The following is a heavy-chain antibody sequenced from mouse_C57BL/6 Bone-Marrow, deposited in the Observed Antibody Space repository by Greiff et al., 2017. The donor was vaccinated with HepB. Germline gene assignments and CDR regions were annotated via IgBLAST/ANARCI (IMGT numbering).Heavy chain of an antibody. CDR3: ARGGDYDAVRVHFDY. CDR2: IYPGSGST. V-gene: IGHV1-55*01. D-gene: IGHD2-3*01. CDR1: GYTFTSYW. J-gene: IGHJ2*01. Sequence: QVQLQQSGAELVKPGASVKMSCKASGYTFTSYWITWVKQRPGQGLEWIGDIYPGSGSTNYNEKFKSKATLTVDTSSSTAYMQLSSLTSEDSAVYYCARGGDYDAVRVHFDYWGQGTTLTVSS.